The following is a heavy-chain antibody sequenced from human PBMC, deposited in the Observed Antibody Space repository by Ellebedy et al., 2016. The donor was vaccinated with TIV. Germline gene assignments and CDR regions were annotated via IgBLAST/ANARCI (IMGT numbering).Heavy chain of an antibody. CDR3: AREKSGSYYFDY. Sequence: GESLKISXAASGFTVSSNYMSWVRQAPGKGLEWVSVIYTGGSTYYADSVKGRFIISRDNSKDTLYLQMNSLRAEETAVYYCAREKSGSYYFDYWGQGTLVTVSS. CDR2: IYTGGST. D-gene: IGHD3-10*01. V-gene: IGHV3-53*01. J-gene: IGHJ4*02. CDR1: GFTVSSNY.